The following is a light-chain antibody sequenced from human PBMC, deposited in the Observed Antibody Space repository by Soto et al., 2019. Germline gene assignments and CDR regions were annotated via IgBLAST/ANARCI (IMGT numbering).Light chain of an antibody. CDR2: EVS. J-gene: IGLJ1*01. CDR1: SSDVVAYNY. CDR3: TSYAGTYSFFYV. V-gene: IGLV2-8*01. Sequence: QSALTQPPSASGSPGQSVTISCTGTSSDVVAYNYVSWYQQLPGKAPKLIIYEVSKRPSGVPDRFSGSKSGNTASLTVSGLQAEDEADYYCTSYAGTYSFFYVFGTGTKVTVL.